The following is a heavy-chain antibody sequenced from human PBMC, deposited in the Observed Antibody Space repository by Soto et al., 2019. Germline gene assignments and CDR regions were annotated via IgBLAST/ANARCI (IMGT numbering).Heavy chain of an antibody. D-gene: IGHD2-2*01. V-gene: IGHV4-59*03. Sequence: SETLSLTCSVSGGSISSYFRNWLRQPPGKGLEWIGYIYDDGTTDYNPSLKSRVTILLDMSKNQFSLKLSSVTAADTAVYYCVSARSAIYGDAPDVPGPAPSVTLSS. CDR3: VSARSAIYGDAPDV. J-gene: IGHJ3*01. CDR1: GGSISSYF. CDR2: IYDDGTT.